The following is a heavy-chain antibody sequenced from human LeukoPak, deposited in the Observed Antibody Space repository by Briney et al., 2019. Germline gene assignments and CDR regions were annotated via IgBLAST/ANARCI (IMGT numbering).Heavy chain of an antibody. J-gene: IGHJ5*02. CDR2: IYTSGST. V-gene: IGHV4-61*02. CDR3: ARARYCSSTSCLFSGWFDP. D-gene: IGHD2-2*01. CDR1: GGSISSGSYY. Sequence: PSETLSLTCTVSGGSISSGSYYWSWIRQPAGKGLEWIGRIYTSGSTNYNPSLKSRVTISVDTSKNQFSLKLSSVTAADTAVYYCARARYCSSTSCLFSGWFDPWGQGTLVTVSS.